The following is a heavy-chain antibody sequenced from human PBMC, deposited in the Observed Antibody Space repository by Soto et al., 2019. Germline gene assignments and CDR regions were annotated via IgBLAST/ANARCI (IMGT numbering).Heavy chain of an antibody. D-gene: IGHD3-3*01. Sequence: SETLSLTCAVSGDYISSRSYYWGWIRQPPGKGLEWLGSRYYSGTTLYNPSLSRRVTVSVDTSKNQFSLKLSSVTAADTAVYYCAREGNNDFWSGYHNWFDPWGQGTLVTSPQ. CDR3: AREGNNDFWSGYHNWFDP. CDR1: GDYISSRSYY. V-gene: IGHV4-39*01. CDR2: RYYSGTT. J-gene: IGHJ5*02.